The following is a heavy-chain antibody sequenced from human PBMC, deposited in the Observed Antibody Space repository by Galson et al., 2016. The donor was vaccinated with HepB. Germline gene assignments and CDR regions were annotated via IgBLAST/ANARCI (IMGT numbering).Heavy chain of an antibody. D-gene: IGHD1-26*01. CDR2: ISSGSGSM. Sequence: SLRLSCAASGFTFGSYGMNWVRQAPGKGLEWISYISSGSGSMYYAASVMGRFTISRDNAKNSLYLQMNSLRAEDTAVYYCARASFSGSYSPFDCWGQGTLVTVSS. CDR3: ARASFSGSYSPFDC. J-gene: IGHJ4*02. V-gene: IGHV3-48*04. CDR1: GFTFGSYG.